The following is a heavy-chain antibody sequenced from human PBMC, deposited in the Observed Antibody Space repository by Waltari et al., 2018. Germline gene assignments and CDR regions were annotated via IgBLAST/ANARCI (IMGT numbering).Heavy chain of an antibody. J-gene: IGHJ6*03. CDR1: GCHFTGRS. CDR2: IKPNSGVT. Sequence: QVQLVQPGAEGKQPGASGKGCCEASGCHFTGRSPHWVRQAPGQGLEWMGRIKPNSGVTDYAQKLQDRVTMTRDTSSSTAYMELSGLRSDDTAVYYCAREATHSYYYFLDVWGKGTTVTVSS. V-gene: IGHV1-2*06. CDR3: AREATHSYYYFLDV.